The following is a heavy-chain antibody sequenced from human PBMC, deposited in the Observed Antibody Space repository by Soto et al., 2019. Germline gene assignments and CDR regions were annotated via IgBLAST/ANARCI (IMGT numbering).Heavy chain of an antibody. V-gene: IGHV2-5*02. Sequence: ESGPTLVNPTQTLTLTCSFSGFSLSTTGVGVGWIRQPPGEALEWLALIYWDDDKRYSPSLKSRLTITKDTSKNQVVLTMTNMDPVDTATYFCAHLNWNYHFDSWGQGTLVTVSS. J-gene: IGHJ4*02. CDR2: IYWDDDK. CDR1: GFSLSTTGVG. CDR3: AHLNWNYHFDS. D-gene: IGHD1-7*01.